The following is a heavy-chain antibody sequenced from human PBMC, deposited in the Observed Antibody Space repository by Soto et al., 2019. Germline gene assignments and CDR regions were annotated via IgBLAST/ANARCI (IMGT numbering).Heavy chain of an antibody. D-gene: IGHD3-22*01. Sequence: SETLSPPCTVSGGSISNSRYYRARIRQPPGKGLEWIGSIYHTGNTYYNPSLRSRVTISVDTSKNQFSLKLTSVTAADTAVYYCARDYYDSSDYTTNWFDPWGQGTLVTVSS. J-gene: IGHJ5*02. CDR2: IYHTGNT. CDR3: ARDYYDSSDYTTNWFDP. CDR1: GGSISNSRYY. V-gene: IGHV4-39*01.